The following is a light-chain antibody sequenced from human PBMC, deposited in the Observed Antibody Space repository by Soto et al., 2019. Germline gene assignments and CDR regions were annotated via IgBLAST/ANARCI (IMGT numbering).Light chain of an antibody. CDR1: SSNIGSNT. J-gene: IGLJ1*01. V-gene: IGLV1-44*01. CDR2: SNN. Sequence: QSVLPQPPSASGTPGHRVTISCSGSSSNIGSNTVSWYQHLPGTAPKLLIYSNNQRPSGVPDRFSGSKSGTSASLAISGLQSEDEADYYCAAWDDTLNGLYVFGTGTKVTVL. CDR3: AAWDDTLNGLYV.